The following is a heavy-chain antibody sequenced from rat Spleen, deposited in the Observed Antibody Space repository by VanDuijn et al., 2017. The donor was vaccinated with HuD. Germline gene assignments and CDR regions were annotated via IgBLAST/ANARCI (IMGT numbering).Heavy chain of an antibody. CDR2: ISYDGSST. CDR1: GFTFSDYN. D-gene: IGHD1-9*01. CDR3: ARPTTGIPFNY. V-gene: IGHV5-7*01. J-gene: IGHJ2*01. Sequence: EVQLVESGGGLVQPERSLKLSCAASGFTFSDYNMAWVRQAPKKGLEWVATISYDGSSTYYRDSVKGRFTISRDNAKSTLYLQMDSLRSEDTAIYYCARPTTGIPFNYWGQGVMVTVSS.